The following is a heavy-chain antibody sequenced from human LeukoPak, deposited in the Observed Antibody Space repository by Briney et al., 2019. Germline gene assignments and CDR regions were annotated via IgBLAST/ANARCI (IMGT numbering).Heavy chain of an antibody. CDR3: SLASSWYGRDWFDP. Sequence: PSETLSLTCAVYGGSFSGYYWSWIRQPPGKGLEWIGEINHSGSTNYNPSLKSRVTISVDTSKNQFSLKLSSVTAADTAVYYCSLASSWYGRDWFDPWGQGTLVTVSS. D-gene: IGHD6-13*01. CDR1: GGSFSGYY. CDR2: INHSGST. V-gene: IGHV4-34*01. J-gene: IGHJ5*02.